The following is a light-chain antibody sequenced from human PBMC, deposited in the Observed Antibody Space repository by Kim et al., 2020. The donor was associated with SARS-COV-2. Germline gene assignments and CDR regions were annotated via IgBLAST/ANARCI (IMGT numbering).Light chain of an antibody. CDR3: GSYTSRHTLM. V-gene: IGLV2-14*03. CDR2: DVS. Sequence: QSALTQHASVSGSPGQSITISCTGTSSNVGSYNVVSWYQQHPGKAPKLMIYDVSNRPSVVSHRFSGSKSVNTASLSISGLQAEDEVDYYCGSYTSRHTLMFGGGTQLTVL. J-gene: IGLJ3*02. CDR1: SSNVGSYNV.